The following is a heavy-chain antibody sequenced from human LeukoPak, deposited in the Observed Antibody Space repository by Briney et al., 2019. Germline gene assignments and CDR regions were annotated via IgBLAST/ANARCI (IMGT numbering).Heavy chain of an antibody. J-gene: IGHJ5*02. CDR1: GYTFTGYY. D-gene: IGHD2-8*01. V-gene: IGHV1-2*02. CDR2: INPNSGGT. CDR3: ARGRDIVLMVYWNWFDP. Sequence: ASVKVSCKASGYTFTGYYMHWVRQAPGQGLEWMGWINPNSGGTNYAQKFQGRVTMTRDTSTSTVYMELSSLRSEDTAVYYCARGRDIVLMVYWNWFDPWGQGTLVTVSS.